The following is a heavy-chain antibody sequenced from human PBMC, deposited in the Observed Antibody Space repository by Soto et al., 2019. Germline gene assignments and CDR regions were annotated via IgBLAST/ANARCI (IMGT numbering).Heavy chain of an antibody. CDR3: AKAETIYWGPKNSMYV. D-gene: IGHD3-3*01. V-gene: IGHV3-11*01. CDR1: GFTFSDYY. CDR2: ISSSGSTI. Sequence: QVQLVESGGGLVKPGGSLRLSCAASGFTFSDYYMSWIRQATGKGLEWVSYISSSGSTIYYADSVKGRFTISRDNAKNSLYMQMNSLRAEHTAVYYCAKAETIYWGPKNSMYVWGQGNTVTVSS. J-gene: IGHJ6*02.